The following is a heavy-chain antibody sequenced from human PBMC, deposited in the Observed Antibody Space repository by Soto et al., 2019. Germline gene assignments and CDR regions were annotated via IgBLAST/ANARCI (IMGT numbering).Heavy chain of an antibody. Sequence: SETLSLTCAVYGGSFSGYYWSWIRQPPGKGLEWIGEINHSGSTNYNPSLKSRVTISVDTSKNQFSLKLSSVTAADTAVYYCARGGHYYDSSSWVYWGQGTLVTVSS. CDR2: INHSGST. V-gene: IGHV4-34*01. D-gene: IGHD3-22*01. CDR3: ARGGHYYDSSSWVY. J-gene: IGHJ4*02. CDR1: GGSFSGYY.